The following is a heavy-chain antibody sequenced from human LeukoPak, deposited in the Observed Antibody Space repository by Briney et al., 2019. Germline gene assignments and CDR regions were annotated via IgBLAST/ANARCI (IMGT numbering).Heavy chain of an antibody. CDR3: ANGGSGSYYLYYFDY. CDR1: GFTFSSYG. D-gene: IGHD3-10*01. CDR2: IRYDGSNK. V-gene: IGHV3-30*02. Sequence: GGSLRLSCAASGFTFSSYGMHWVRQAPGKGLEWVAFIRYDGSNKYYADSVKGRFTISRDNSKNTPYLQMNSLRAEDTAVYYCANGGSGSYYLYYFDYWGQGTLVTVSS. J-gene: IGHJ4*02.